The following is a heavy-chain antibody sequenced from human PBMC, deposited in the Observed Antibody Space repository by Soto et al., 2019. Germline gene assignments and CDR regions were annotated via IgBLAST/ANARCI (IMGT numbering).Heavy chain of an antibody. V-gene: IGHV1-24*01. CDR1: GYTLTELS. Sequence: QVQLVQSGAEVKKPGASVKVSCKVSGYTLTELSMHWVRQAPGKGLEWMGGFDPEDGETIYAQKFQGRVTMTEDTSTETAYMVLSSLRSEDTAVYYCATIPIKYCSGGSCYPVSDYWGQGTLVTVSS. CDR2: FDPEDGET. D-gene: IGHD2-15*01. J-gene: IGHJ4*02. CDR3: ATIPIKYCSGGSCYPVSDY.